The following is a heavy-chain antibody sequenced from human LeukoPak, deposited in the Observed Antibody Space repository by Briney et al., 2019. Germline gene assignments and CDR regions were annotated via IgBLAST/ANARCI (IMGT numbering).Heavy chain of an antibody. CDR1: GGSISSSDYY. CDR3: ARQGLIVMAGEGDFDY. J-gene: IGHJ4*02. V-gene: IGHV4-39*01. CDR2: IYYSGNT. D-gene: IGHD5-24*01. Sequence: PSETLPLTCTVSGGSISSSDYYWAWIRQPPGRSLEWIGSIYYSGNTHYNPSLKSRVTISVDTSKNQFSLKLSSVTAADTAVYYCARQGLIVMAGEGDFDYWGQGTLVTVSS.